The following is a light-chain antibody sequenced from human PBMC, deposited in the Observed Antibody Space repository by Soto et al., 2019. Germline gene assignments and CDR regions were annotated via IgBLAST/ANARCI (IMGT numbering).Light chain of an antibody. J-gene: IGLJ1*01. V-gene: IGLV3-1*01. Sequence: SYELTQPPSVSVSPGQTASITCSGDKLGDKYACWYQQKTGQSPVLVIYQDSKRPSGIPERFSGYNTGNTATLTISGTQAMDEADYYCQAWDSSTYVFGTGTKLTVL. CDR3: QAWDSSTYV. CDR1: KLGDKY. CDR2: QDS.